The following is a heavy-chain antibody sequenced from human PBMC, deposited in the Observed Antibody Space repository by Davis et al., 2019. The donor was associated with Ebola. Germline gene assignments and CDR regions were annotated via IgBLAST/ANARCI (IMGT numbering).Heavy chain of an antibody. CDR2: IYYNGRT. D-gene: IGHD6-6*01. V-gene: IGHV4-39*07. CDR3: ARLSGLFSSSSGALYFDL. J-gene: IGHJ2*01. CDR1: GGSISSGTYY. Sequence: SETLSLTCSVSGGSISSGTYYWGWVRQPPGKGLEWIGSIYYNGRTYYSSSLEGRVTVLLDTSKNQFSLKLRSVPAADTAVYFCARLSGLFSSSSGALYFDLWGRGTLVSVSS.